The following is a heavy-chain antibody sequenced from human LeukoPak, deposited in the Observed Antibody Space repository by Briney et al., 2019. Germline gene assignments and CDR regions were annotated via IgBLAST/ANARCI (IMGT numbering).Heavy chain of an antibody. D-gene: IGHD3-10*01. J-gene: IGHJ4*02. CDR1: GGTFSSYP. Sequence: GSSVKVSCKASGGTFSSYPISWVRQAPGQGLEWMGWISAYNGNTNYAQKLQGRVTMTTDTSTSTAYMELRSLRSDDTAVYYCARDPMGFGAGFDYWGQGTLVTVSS. CDR2: ISAYNGNT. CDR3: ARDPMGFGAGFDY. V-gene: IGHV1-18*01.